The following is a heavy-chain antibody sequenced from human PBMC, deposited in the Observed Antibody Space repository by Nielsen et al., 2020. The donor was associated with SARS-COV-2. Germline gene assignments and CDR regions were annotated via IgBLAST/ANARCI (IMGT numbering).Heavy chain of an antibody. CDR3: ARGHSGYDDAFDI. D-gene: IGHD5-12*01. CDR1: GFTFSSYG. J-gene: IGHJ3*02. Sequence: GESLKISCAASGFTFSSYGMHWVRQAPGKGLEWVAVIWYDGSNKYYADSVKGRFTISRDNSKNTLYLQMNSLRAEDTAVYYCARGHSGYDDAFDIWGQGTMVTVSS. V-gene: IGHV3-33*01. CDR2: IWYDGSNK.